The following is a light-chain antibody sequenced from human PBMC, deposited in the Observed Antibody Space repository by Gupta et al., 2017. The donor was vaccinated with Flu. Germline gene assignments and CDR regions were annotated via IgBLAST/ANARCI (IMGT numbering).Light chain of an antibody. CDR1: QTISYY. Sequence: VGDRVTTACRASQTISYYLNWYQQRPGKAPKLLIYTASTLQSGVPSRFSGNGSGTDFTLTITNLQPEDFATYYCQRSYRSGTFGQGTKVEI. J-gene: IGKJ2*01. V-gene: IGKV1-39*01. CDR2: TAS. CDR3: QRSYRSGT.